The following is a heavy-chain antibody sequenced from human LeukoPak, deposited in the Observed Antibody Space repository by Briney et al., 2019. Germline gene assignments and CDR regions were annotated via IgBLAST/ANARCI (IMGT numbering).Heavy chain of an antibody. V-gene: IGHV4-59*08. CDR2: IYYSGST. J-gene: IGHJ5*02. D-gene: IGHD3-22*01. CDR3: ARSPRHYYDSSGYLEFDP. Sequence: PSETLSLTCTVSGGSISSYYWSWIRQPPGKGLEWIGYIYYSGSTNYNPSLKSRVTISVDTSKNQFSLKLSSVTAADTAVYYCARSPRHYYDSSGYLEFDPWGQGTLVTVSS. CDR1: GGSISSYY.